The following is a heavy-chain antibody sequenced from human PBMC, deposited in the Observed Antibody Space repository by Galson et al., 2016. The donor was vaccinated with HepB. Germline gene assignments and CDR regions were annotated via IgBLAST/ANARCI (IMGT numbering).Heavy chain of an antibody. J-gene: IGHJ6*04. CDR3: ARGFCGGTSCYGGFYYGMDV. Sequence: SLRLSCAASGFSVTRNYMTWVRQAPGKGLEWVSVLYGIGTTYYADSVQGRFTISRDDDQNTLFLQVDRLRPEDTATYFCARGFCGGTSCYGGFYYGMDVWGKGTWVIVSS. D-gene: IGHD2-2*01. CDR2: LYGIGTT. V-gene: IGHV3-66*02. CDR1: GFSVTRNY.